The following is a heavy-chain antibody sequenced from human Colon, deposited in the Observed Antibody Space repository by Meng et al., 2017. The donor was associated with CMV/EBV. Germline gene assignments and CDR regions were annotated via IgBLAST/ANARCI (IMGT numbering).Heavy chain of an antibody. CDR2: TYYRSQWYF. CDR3: ARGWELGS. V-gene: IGHV6-1*01. CDR1: GDCVSSDSAA. D-gene: IGHD1-26*01. Sequence: QLPLPQPGHVLGKPSKTLCLTWAIPGDCVSSDSAAWNWIRPSPSRGLEWLGRTYYRSQWYFDYEVSVIGRITINADTSKSEFSLQLRSVTPDDTAVYYCARGWELGSWGQGTLVTVSS. J-gene: IGHJ4*02.